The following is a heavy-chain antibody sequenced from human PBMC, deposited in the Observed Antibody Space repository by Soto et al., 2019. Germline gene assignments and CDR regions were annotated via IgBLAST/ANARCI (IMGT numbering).Heavy chain of an antibody. CDR1: GGSINTYY. CDR2: VFSSGST. D-gene: IGHD5-18*01. Sequence: SETLSLTCSVSGGSINTYYWNWIRQPAGKGLEWIGRVFSSGSTSHSTTLSRRDTISVDTSKSQFSMKMNSVTTADTAVYYCARMPHSGYSLYPGLMAIWGRRSTVTVSS. V-gene: IGHV4-4*07. CDR3: ARMPHSGYSLYPGLMAI. J-gene: IGHJ6*02.